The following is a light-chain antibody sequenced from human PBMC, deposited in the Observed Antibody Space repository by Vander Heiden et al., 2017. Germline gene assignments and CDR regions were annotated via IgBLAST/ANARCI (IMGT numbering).Light chain of an antibody. CDR1: QSLLYGDSNTY. Sequence: VVLTQSPPSLSVTLGQPASNDSTSSQSLLYGDSNTYLNWFQQRPGQSPRRLIYILSNRDSGVPDTFSGSGSGTDFTLKISRVEAEDVVVYYCRQCSHWPPSFGHGTRLEIK. CDR3: RQCSHWPPS. J-gene: IGKJ2*03. V-gene: IGKV2-30*01. CDR2: ILS.